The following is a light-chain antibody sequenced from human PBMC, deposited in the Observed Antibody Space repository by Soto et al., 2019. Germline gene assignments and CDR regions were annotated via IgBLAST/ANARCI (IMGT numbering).Light chain of an antibody. CDR3: CSYTDSSSLHV. CDR1: SSDVGAYSY. Sequence: QSVLTQPASVSGSPGQSITISCTGTSSDVGAYSYVSWYQQHPGKAPKLMIYGVSNRPSGVSDRFSGSKSGSTASLTISGLQAEDEADYYCCSYTDSSSLHVFGTGTKLTVL. V-gene: IGLV2-14*01. J-gene: IGLJ1*01. CDR2: GVS.